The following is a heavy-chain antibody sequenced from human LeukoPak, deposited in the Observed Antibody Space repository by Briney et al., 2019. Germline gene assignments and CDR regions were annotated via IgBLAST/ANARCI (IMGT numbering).Heavy chain of an antibody. Sequence: ASVTVSCKASGYTVTSYYMHWVRQAPGQGLEWMGIINPSGGSTSYAQKFQGRVTMTRDTSTSTVYMELSSLRSEDTAVYYCARGRSGWYQRDYWGQGTLVTVSS. J-gene: IGHJ4*02. CDR1: GYTVTSYY. CDR3: ARGRSGWYQRDY. D-gene: IGHD6-19*01. CDR2: INPSGGST. V-gene: IGHV1-46*01.